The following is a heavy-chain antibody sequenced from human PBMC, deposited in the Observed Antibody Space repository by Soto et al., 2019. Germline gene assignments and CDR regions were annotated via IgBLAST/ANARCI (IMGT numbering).Heavy chain of an antibody. CDR3: AREDFYRCDY. V-gene: IGHV3-7*01. J-gene: IGHJ4*02. CDR2: IKEDGSAK. Sequence: EVQLVESGGGLVQPGGSLRVSCAASGFTFTSYWMSWVRQAPGKGLEWVANIKEDGSAKYYLDSVKGRFTISRDNAKNSLYLQMNRLRADDTAVYYCAREDFYRCDYWGQGNLVTVSS. CDR1: GFTFTSYW.